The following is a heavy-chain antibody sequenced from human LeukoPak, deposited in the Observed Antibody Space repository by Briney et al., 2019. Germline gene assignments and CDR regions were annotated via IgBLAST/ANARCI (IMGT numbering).Heavy chain of an antibody. D-gene: IGHD2-2*01. CDR1: GGSISSSSYY. CDR2: IYYSGST. J-gene: IGHJ4*02. V-gene: IGHV4-39*01. CDR3: ARLPCGSTSCYGGFDY. Sequence: PSETLSLTCTVSGGSISSSSYYWGWIRQPPGKGLEWIGSIYYSGSTYYNPSLKSRVTISVDTSKNQFSLKLSSVTAADTAVYYCARLPCGSTSCYGGFDYWGQGTLVTVSS.